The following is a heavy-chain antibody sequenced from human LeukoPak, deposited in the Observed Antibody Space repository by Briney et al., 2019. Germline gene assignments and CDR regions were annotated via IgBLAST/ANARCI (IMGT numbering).Heavy chain of an antibody. D-gene: IGHD3-10*01. CDR1: GYTFTGYY. V-gene: IGHV1-2*02. CDR3: ARALGGWFGELSSEFDY. CDR2: INPNSGGT. J-gene: IGHJ4*02. Sequence: ASVKVSCKASGYTFTGYYMHWVRQAPGQGLEWMGWINPNSGGTNYAQKFQGRVTMTRDTSISTAYMELSRLRSDDTAVYYCARALGGWFGELSSEFDYRGQGTLVTVSS.